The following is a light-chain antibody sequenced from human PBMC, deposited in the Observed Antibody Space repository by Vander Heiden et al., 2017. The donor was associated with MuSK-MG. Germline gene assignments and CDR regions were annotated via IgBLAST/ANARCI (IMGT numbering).Light chain of an antibody. J-gene: IGKJ4*01. CDR1: QSVSSY. Sequence: ETVLTQSPATLSLSPGERATLSCRASQSVSSYLAWYQQKPGQAPRLLIYDASSGSGTDFTLTISSLEPEDFAVYYCQQRSNWPPLTFGGGTKVEIK. CDR3: QQRSNWPPLT. V-gene: IGKV3-11*01. CDR2: DAS.